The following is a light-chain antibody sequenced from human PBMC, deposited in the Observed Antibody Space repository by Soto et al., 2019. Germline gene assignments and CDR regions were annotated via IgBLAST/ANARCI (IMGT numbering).Light chain of an antibody. Sequence: DIQLTQSPSFLSASVGDRVTISCRASQAMNTYIAWYQQRPGAAPKLLVYGASTLYTGVPSRFSGSESGAVFTPTISSLQPEDFATYYCQQLHSYPITFGQGTRLEI. V-gene: IGKV1-9*01. J-gene: IGKJ5*01. CDR1: QAMNTY. CDR2: GAS. CDR3: QQLHSYPIT.